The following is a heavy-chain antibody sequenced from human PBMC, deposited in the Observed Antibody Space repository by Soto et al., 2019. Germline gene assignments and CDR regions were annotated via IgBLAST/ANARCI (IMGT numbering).Heavy chain of an antibody. Sequence: ASVKVSCKASGYTFTSYGISWVRQAPGQGLEWMGVFVPEDGETIYAQKFQGRVTMTEDTSTDTAYMELSSLRSEDTAVYYCATGDNWFDPWGQGTLVTVSS. V-gene: IGHV1-24*01. J-gene: IGHJ5*02. CDR2: FVPEDGET. CDR3: ATGDNWFDP. CDR1: GYTFTSYG.